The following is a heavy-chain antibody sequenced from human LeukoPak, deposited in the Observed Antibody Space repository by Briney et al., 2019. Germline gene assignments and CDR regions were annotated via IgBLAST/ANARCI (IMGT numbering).Heavy chain of an antibody. CDR2: ISGSGDTT. CDR3: AKDRQLWFGELNNFDY. J-gene: IGHJ4*02. D-gene: IGHD3-10*01. Sequence: QPGGSLRLSCAASGFTFSSYAMSWVRQAPGKGLDWVSAISGSGDTTFYADSVKGRFTISRDNSKNTLYLQMNSLRAEDTAVYYCAKDRQLWFGELNNFDYWGQGTLVTVSS. CDR1: GFTFSSYA. V-gene: IGHV3-23*01.